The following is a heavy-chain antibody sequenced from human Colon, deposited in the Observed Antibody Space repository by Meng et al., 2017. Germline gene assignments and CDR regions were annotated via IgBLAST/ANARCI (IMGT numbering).Heavy chain of an antibody. CDR1: GFTFSSYA. J-gene: IGHJ4*02. V-gene: IGHV3-30*04. D-gene: IGHD1-26*01. CDR3: ARDRWELLPFDY. Sequence: QLRLVVSGGSVVQPGRSLGPSCAASGFTFSSYAMHWVRQAPGKGLEWVAVISYDGSNKYYADSVKGRFTISRDNSKNTLYLQMNSLRAEDTAVYYCARDRWELLPFDYWGQGTLVTVSS. CDR2: ISYDGSNK.